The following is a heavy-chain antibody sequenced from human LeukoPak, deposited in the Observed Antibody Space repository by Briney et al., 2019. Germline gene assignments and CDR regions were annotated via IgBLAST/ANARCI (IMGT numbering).Heavy chain of an antibody. J-gene: IGHJ4*02. CDR2: LYSGGSA. D-gene: IGHD4-17*01. CDR3: ARVVDHDYGDYYLDY. CDR1: GFAVSSYY. V-gene: IGHV3-66*01. Sequence: GGSLRLSCAASGFAVSSYYMSWVRQAPGQGLDWVSILYSGGSAFYSDSVKGRFSISRDNSKNTLYLQMNSLRAEDTAVYYCARVVDHDYGDYYLDYWGQGTLVTVSS.